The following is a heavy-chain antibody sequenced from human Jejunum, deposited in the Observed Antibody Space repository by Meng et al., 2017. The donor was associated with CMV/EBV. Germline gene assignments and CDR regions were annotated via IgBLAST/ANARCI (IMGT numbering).Heavy chain of an antibody. CDR2: ISDKVNSYTT. J-gene: IGHJ4*02. V-gene: IGHV3-72*01. D-gene: IGHD4/OR15-4a*01. CDR3: SRANTPVGDY. Sequence: CAASGSTFSDHKLDWLRQAPGKGLEWVGRISDKVNSYTTYYAASVQGRFIISRDDSQNSLYLQMHSLNTEATAVYYCSRANTPVGDYWGQGTLVTVSS. CDR1: GSTFSDHK.